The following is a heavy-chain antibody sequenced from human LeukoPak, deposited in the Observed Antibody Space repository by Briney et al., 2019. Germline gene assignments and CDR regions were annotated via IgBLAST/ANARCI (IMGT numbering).Heavy chain of an antibody. J-gene: IGHJ5*02. D-gene: IGHD3-10*01. CDR1: GGSISSSSYY. CDR3: ARVSMQYYYGSGVLFDP. CDR2: IYYSGST. V-gene: IGHV4-39*07. Sequence: SETLSLTCTVSGGSISSSSYYWGWIRQPPGKGLEWIGSIYYSGSTYYNPSLKSRVTISVDTSKNQFSLKLSSVTAADTAVYYCARVSMQYYYGSGVLFDPWGQGTLVTVSS.